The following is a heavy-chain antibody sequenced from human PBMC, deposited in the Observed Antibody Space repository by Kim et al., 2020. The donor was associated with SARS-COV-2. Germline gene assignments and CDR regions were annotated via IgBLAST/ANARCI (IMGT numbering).Heavy chain of an antibody. V-gene: IGHV4-39*07. CDR3: ARDDFWSGYSDY. D-gene: IGHD3-3*01. Sequence: YYHPSLKSRVTISVDTSKNQFSLKLSSVTAADTAVYYCARDDFWSGYSDYWGQGTLVTVSS. J-gene: IGHJ4*02.